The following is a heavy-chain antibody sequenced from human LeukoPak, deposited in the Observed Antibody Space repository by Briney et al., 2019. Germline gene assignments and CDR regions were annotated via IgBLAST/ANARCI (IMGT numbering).Heavy chain of an antibody. CDR3: ARDRVEGAFDI. J-gene: IGHJ3*02. V-gene: IGHV1-69*10. Sequence: ASVKVSCKASGGTLRKYTISWVRQAPGQGLEWVGGIIPILGRTDYAQKYQGRVTITADESTYTAYMDLTSLRSEDTAVYYCARDRVEGAFDIWGQGTTVTVSS. CDR1: GGTLRKYT. CDR2: IIPILGRT. D-gene: IGHD5-24*01.